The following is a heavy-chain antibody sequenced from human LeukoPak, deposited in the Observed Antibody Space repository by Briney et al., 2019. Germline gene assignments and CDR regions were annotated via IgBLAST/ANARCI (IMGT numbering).Heavy chain of an antibody. V-gene: IGHV4-39*07. CDR2: ISHTGST. CDR1: GGSISSSNHY. CDR3: ARDSGTTGEVKFDP. D-gene: IGHD3-10*01. J-gene: IGHJ5*02. Sequence: SETLSLTCTVSGGSISSSNHYWGWIRQSPGMGLDWIGSISHTGSTYHNPSLKSRVTISVDTSKNQFSLKLSSVTAADTAVYYCARDSGTTGEVKFDPWGQGTLVTVSS.